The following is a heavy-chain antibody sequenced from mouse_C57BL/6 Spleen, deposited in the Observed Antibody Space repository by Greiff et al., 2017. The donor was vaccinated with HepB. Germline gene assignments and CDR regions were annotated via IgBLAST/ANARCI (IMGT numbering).Heavy chain of an antibody. D-gene: IGHD4-1*01. CDR2: INSGSSTI. V-gene: IGHV5-17*01. CDR1: GFTFSDYG. Sequence: EVKLVESGGGLVKPGGSLKLSCAASGFTFSDYGMHWVRQAPEKGLEWVAYINSGSSTIYYADTVKGRFTISRDNAKNTLFLQMTSLRSEDTAMYYGAWQTGTSYFDYWGQGTTLTVSS. CDR3: AWQTGTSYFDY. J-gene: IGHJ2*01.